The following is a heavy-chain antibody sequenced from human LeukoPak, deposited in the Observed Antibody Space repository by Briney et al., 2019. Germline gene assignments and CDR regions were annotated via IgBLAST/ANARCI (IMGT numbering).Heavy chain of an antibody. CDR3: ATAFSHLELRDY. V-gene: IGHV1-24*01. CDR1: GYTLTELS. Sequence: ASVKVSCKVSGYTLTELSMHWVRQAPGKGLGWMGGFDPEDGETIYAQKFQGRVTMTEDTSTDTAYMELSSLRSEDTAVYYCATAFSHLELRDYWGQGTLVTVSS. J-gene: IGHJ4*02. D-gene: IGHD1-7*01. CDR2: FDPEDGET.